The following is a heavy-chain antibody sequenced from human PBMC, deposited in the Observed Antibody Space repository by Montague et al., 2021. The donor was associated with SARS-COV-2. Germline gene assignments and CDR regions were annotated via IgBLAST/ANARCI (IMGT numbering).Heavy chain of an antibody. Sequence: SLRLSCAASGFTFSSYAMGWVRQAPGKGLEWVSGISGSGGNTYYADSVKGRFTISRDNSKNTLYLQMNSLRAEDTAVYYCASLGYCSGGRCYSGDYWGQGTLVTVSS. CDR1: GFTFSSYA. V-gene: IGHV3-23*01. CDR3: ASLGYCSGGRCYSGDY. CDR2: ISGSGGNT. J-gene: IGHJ4*02. D-gene: IGHD2-15*01.